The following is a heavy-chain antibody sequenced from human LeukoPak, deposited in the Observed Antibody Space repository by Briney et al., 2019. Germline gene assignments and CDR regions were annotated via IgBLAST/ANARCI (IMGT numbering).Heavy chain of an antibody. D-gene: IGHD4-11*01. V-gene: IGHV4-34*01. CDR1: GGSFSGYY. J-gene: IGHJ4*02. Sequence: SVTLSLTCAVYGGSFSGYYWSWIRQPPGKGLEWIGEINHSGSTNYNPSLKSRVTISVDTSKNQFSLKLSSVTAADTAVYYCARCPYSNYVDYWGQGTLVTVSS. CDR3: ARCPYSNYVDY. CDR2: INHSGST.